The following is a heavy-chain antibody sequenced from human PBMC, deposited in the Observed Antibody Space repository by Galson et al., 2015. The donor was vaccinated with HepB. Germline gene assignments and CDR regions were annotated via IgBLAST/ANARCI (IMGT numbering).Heavy chain of an antibody. V-gene: IGHV4-39*01. J-gene: IGHJ3*02. CDR2: IYYSGST. D-gene: IGHD2-15*01. Sequence: WIRQPPGKGLEWIGSIYYSGSTYYNPSLKSRVTISVDTSKNQFSLKLSSVTAADTAVYYCARRGPGDPAARDIVVVVAAQHDAFDIWGQGTMVTVSS. CDR3: ARRGPGDPAARDIVVVVAAQHDAFDI.